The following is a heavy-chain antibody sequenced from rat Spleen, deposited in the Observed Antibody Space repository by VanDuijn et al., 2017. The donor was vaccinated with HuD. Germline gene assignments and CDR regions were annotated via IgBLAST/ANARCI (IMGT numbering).Heavy chain of an antibody. Sequence: EVKLVESGGGLVQPGRSLKLSCVASGFNFNDYWMGWVRQAPGKGLEWIGEINKDSSIRKYSPSVKEKFTISRDNAQNTLYLQISKLGSEDTATYFWVREGFGVRYWGQGVMVTVSS. J-gene: IGHJ2*01. CDR1: GFNFNDYW. D-gene: IGHD4-3*01. CDR3: VREGFGVRY. V-gene: IGHV4-2*01. CDR2: INKDSSIR.